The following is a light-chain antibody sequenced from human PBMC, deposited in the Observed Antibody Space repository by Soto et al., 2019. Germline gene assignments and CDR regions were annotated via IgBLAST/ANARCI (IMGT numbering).Light chain of an antibody. Sequence: QSVLTQPRSVSGSPGQSVTISCTGTNSDVGGYNYVSWYQQHPGKAPKLMIYDVSKRPSGVPDRFSGSKSGNTASLTISGLQAEDEAHYYCCSYAGSYTYVFGSGTKVTVL. CDR3: CSYAGSYTYV. J-gene: IGLJ1*01. V-gene: IGLV2-11*01. CDR2: DVS. CDR1: NSDVGGYNY.